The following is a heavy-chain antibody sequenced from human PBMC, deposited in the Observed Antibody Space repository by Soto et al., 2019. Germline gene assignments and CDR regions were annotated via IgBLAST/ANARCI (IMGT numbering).Heavy chain of an antibody. J-gene: IGHJ6*02. CDR2: ISGSGSSV. V-gene: IGHV3-23*01. CDR3: AKVRASYLSASYFYYGLEV. D-gene: IGHD2-21*01. Sequence: GGSLRLSCAASGFTFSHYVLSWVRQAPGGGLEWVSSISGSGSSVYLADSVRGRFAMSRDLSTNTVSLQMNSLTVEDTAIYYCAKVRASYLSASYFYYGLEVWGQGTTVTVPS. CDR1: GFTFSHYV.